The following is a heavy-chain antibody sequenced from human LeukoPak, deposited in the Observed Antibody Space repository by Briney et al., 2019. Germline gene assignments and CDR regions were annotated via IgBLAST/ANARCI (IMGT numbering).Heavy chain of an antibody. D-gene: IGHD2-15*01. CDR3: ARPDPSRLLYFLLHP. J-gene: IGHJ5*02. V-gene: IGHV4-34*01. CDR2: INHRGST. Sequence: SETLSLTCAVYGGSFSGYYWSWIRQPPGKGLEWIGEINHRGSTNYNPSLKSRVIMSVGTSKNQFSLKLSSVTAADTAVYYCARPDPSRLLYFLLHPWGPGALVTVSS. CDR1: GGSFSGYY.